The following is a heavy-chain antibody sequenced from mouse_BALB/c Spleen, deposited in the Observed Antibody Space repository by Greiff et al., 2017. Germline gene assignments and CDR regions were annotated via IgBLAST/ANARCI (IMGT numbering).Heavy chain of an antibody. CDR3: ARDDYDAMDS. CDR2: ISSGSSTI. J-gene: IGHJ4*01. Sequence: EVMLVESGGGLVQPGGSRKLSCAASGFTFSSFGMHWVRQAPEKGLEWVAYISSGSSTIYYADTVKGRFTISRDNPKNTLFLQMTSLRSEDTAMYYCARDDYDAMDSWGQGPSATVSS. V-gene: IGHV5-17*02. CDR1: GFTFSSFG.